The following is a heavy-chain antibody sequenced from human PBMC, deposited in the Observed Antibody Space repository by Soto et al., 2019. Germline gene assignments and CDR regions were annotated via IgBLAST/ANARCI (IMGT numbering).Heavy chain of an antibody. CDR2: IGPESGAT. CDR1: GYTFTGHY. Sequence: ASVKVSGTTSGYTFTGHYIHCVRQAPQQGPEWMGEIGPESGATRYAEKFRGRVTMTMDTSITTVYMELRNLSPDATAVYYCGRGRSGQIVIFYWGQGTPVTVSS. CDR3: GRGRSGQIVIFY. V-gene: IGHV1-2*02. J-gene: IGHJ4*02. D-gene: IGHD1-26*01.